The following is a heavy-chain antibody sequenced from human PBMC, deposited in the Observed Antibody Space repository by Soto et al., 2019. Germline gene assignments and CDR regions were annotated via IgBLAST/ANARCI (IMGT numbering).Heavy chain of an antibody. J-gene: IGHJ6*02. CDR3: AEAHGGLDGYNAYYYGMDV. Sequence: EVHLLESGGDLVQPGGSLRLSCTASGLTFSTYAMSWVRQAPGKGLEWVSAIGGSGTGGRTYYADSVKGRFTISRDNYKNTVYLQMNHLRAYHTAGYCCAEAHGGLDGYNAYYYGMDVWGQGTTVTVSS. CDR1: GLTFSTYA. CDR2: IGGSGTGGRT. D-gene: IGHD5-12*01. V-gene: IGHV3-23*01.